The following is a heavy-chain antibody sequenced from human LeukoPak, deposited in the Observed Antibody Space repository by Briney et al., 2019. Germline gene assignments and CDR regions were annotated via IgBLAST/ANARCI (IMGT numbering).Heavy chain of an antibody. J-gene: IGHJ4*02. V-gene: IGHV4-34*01. CDR1: GGSFSGYY. D-gene: IGHD3-10*01. Sequence: SEILSLTCAVYGGSFSGYYWSWIRQPPGKGLEWIGEINHSGSTNYNPSLKSRVTISVDTSENQFSLKLSSVTAADTAVYYCARLGGVSLDYWGQGTLVTVSS. CDR2: INHSGST. CDR3: ARLGGVSLDY.